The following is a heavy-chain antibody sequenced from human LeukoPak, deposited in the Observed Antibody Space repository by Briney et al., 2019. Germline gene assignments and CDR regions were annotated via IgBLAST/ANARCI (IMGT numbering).Heavy chain of an antibody. CDR2: MNHNSSGT. CDR1: GYIFTGYY. Sequence: ASVKVSCKASGYIFTGYYIHWVRQPPGQGLEWMGWMNHNSSGTNYAQKFQGRVTMTRDTSISTAYMELSRLRSDDTAVYYCARDGFYCSGTSCYFDYWGQGTLVTVSS. CDR3: ARDGFYCSGTSCYFDY. D-gene: IGHD2-2*01. J-gene: IGHJ4*02. V-gene: IGHV1-2*02.